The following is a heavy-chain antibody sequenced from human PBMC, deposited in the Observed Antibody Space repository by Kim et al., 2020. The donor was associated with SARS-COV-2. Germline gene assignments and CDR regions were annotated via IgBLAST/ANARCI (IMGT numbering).Heavy chain of an antibody. D-gene: IGHD3-3*01. Sequence: GGSLRLSCAASGFTFSSYWMHWVRQAPGKGLVWVSRINSDGSSTSYADSVKGRFTISRDNAKNTLYLQMNSLRAEDTAVYYCARDNFGVVIIYHYYYGMDVWGQGTTVTVSS. CDR3: ARDNFGVVIIYHYYYGMDV. CDR2: INSDGSST. V-gene: IGHV3-74*01. CDR1: GFTFSSYW. J-gene: IGHJ6*02.